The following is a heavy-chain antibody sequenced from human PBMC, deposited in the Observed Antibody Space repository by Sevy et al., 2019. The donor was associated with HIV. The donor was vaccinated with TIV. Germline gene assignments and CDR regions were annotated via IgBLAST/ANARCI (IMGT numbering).Heavy chain of an antibody. Sequence: GGSLKISCAASNFTFANAWMNWVRQAPGKGLEWVGLIKRKSEGGATDYAAPVKGRFTISRDESKNTLYLQMNNLRTEDTALYFCTTELGNYWGQGTLVTVSS. J-gene: IGHJ4*02. D-gene: IGHD3-3*02. V-gene: IGHV3-15*07. CDR1: NFTFANAW. CDR2: IKRKSEGGAT. CDR3: TTELGNY.